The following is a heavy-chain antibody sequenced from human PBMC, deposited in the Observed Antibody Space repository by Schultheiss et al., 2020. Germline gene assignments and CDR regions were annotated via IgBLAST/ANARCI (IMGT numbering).Heavy chain of an antibody. Sequence: RGSLRLSCAASGFTFSSYAMSWVRQAPGKGLEWVSAISGSGGSTYYADSVKGRFTISRDNSKNTLYLQMNSLRAEDTAVYYCAKDQGLSGDRHFDYWGQGTLVTAPQ. V-gene: IGHV3-23*01. CDR2: ISGSGGST. D-gene: IGHD2-21*01. CDR3: AKDQGLSGDRHFDY. CDR1: GFTFSSYA. J-gene: IGHJ4*02.